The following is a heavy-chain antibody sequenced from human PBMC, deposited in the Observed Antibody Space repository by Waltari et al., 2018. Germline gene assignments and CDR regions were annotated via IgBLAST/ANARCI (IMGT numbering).Heavy chain of an antibody. Sequence: QVQLQESGQRLVKPSETLSLTCTVSEYSVSTGFYWGWVRQSPGKGLEWIGSIDHLGTTRKNPPLSSRVAVSMDMSKNQFSLRLTSVTAADTAVYYCARHRLDRGDSFDFWGQGALVTVSS. CDR1: EYSVSTGFY. CDR2: IDHLGTT. J-gene: IGHJ4*02. CDR3: ARHRLDRGDSFDF. V-gene: IGHV4-38-2*02. D-gene: IGHD3-22*01.